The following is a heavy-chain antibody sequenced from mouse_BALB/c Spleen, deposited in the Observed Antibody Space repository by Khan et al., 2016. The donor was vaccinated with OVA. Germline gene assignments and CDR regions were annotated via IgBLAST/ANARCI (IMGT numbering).Heavy chain of an antibody. CDR3: ARSKYLARY. CDR2: IWAGGST. V-gene: IGHV2-9*02. D-gene: IGHD3-3*01. CDR1: GYSLTRYG. J-gene: IGHJ2*01. Sequence: QVQLKESGPGLVAPSQSLSITCTVYGYSLTRYGVHWVRQPPGKGLEWLGLIWAGGSTNHNWAPMSRLSISIDNSKTLLFLIMNSLQTDDTALYYCARSKYLARYWGQGTTLTVSS.